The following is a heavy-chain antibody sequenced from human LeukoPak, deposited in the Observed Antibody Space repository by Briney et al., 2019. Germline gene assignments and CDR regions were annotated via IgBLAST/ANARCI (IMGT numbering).Heavy chain of an antibody. CDR1: GFTFSSYS. CDR2: ISYDGSNK. Sequence: GGSLRLSCAASGFTFSSYSMNWIRQAPGKGLEWVAVISYDGSNKYYADSVKGRFTISGDNSKNTLYLQMNSLRAEDTAVYYCAKDPYWGQGTLVTVSS. CDR3: AKDPY. V-gene: IGHV3-30*18. J-gene: IGHJ4*02.